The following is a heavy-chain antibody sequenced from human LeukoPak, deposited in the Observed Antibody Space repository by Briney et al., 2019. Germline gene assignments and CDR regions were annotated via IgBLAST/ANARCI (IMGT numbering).Heavy chain of an antibody. CDR2: ISDSGDNT. CDR1: GFTFSSYA. CDR3: AKDGDFWSGYSDY. V-gene: IGHV3-23*01. D-gene: IGHD3-3*01. Sequence: PGGSLRLSCAASGFTFSSYAMSWVRQAPGKGLEWVSAISDSGDNTYYADSVKGRFTISRDNSKNTQYLQTDSLRAEDTAVYYCAKDGDFWSGYSDYWGQGTLVTVSS. J-gene: IGHJ4*02.